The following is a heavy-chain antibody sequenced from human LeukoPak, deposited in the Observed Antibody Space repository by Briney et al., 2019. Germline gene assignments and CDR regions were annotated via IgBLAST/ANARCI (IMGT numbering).Heavy chain of an antibody. CDR1: GFTFSNYW. CDR3: ARGVPTGVDYFDY. V-gene: IGHV3-7*01. Sequence: GGSLRLSCAASGFTFSNYWMTWVRQAPGRGLEWVAVIKQDGSDKYYVDSVKGRFTISRDNAKNSLYLQTNSLRAEDTAVYYCARGVPTGVDYFDYWGQGTLVTVSS. D-gene: IGHD2-8*02. J-gene: IGHJ4*02. CDR2: IKQDGSDK.